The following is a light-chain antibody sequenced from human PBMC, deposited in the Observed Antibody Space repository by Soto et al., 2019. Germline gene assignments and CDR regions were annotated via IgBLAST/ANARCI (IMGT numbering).Light chain of an antibody. J-gene: IGLJ2*01. V-gene: IGLV2-14*01. CDR3: SSYTTSSTVV. CDR1: GSDVGAYY. CDR2: EVS. Sequence: QSALTQPASVSASPGQSITISCTGTGSDVGAYYVSWYQQHPGKAPKLMIYEVSKQPSGVSNRFSGSKSGNTASLTISGLQAEDEADYYCSSYTTSSTVVFGGGTKLTV.